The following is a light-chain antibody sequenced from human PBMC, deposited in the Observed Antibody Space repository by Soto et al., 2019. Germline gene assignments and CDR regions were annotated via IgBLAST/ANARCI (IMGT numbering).Light chain of an antibody. Sequence: DIQMTQSPSSLSASVGDRVTITCRASQGLGNYLAWYQQKPGKAPKLLIYTASTLELGVPSRFSGSASGTNFTLIISSLQPEDVATYYCQQCNGAPLTFGGGTKVEIK. CDR1: QGLGNY. J-gene: IGKJ4*01. CDR3: QQCNGAPLT. CDR2: TAS. V-gene: IGKV1-27*01.